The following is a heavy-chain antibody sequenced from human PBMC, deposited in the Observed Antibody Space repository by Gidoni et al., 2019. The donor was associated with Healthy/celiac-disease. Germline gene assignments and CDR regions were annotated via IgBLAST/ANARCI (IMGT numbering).Heavy chain of an antibody. CDR2: IIPNFGIA. J-gene: IGHJ6*02. V-gene: IGHV1-69*04. CDR1: GGTFSSYA. Sequence: QVQLVQSGAEVKKPGSSVKVSCKASGGTFSSYAISWVRQAPGQGLEWMGRIIPNFGIANYAQKFPGRVTMTADKSTSTAYMELSSLRSEDRAVYYCAREGFVEHIVVVTASGGGIDVWGQGTTVTVSS. D-gene: IGHD2-21*02. CDR3: AREGFVEHIVVVTASGGGIDV.